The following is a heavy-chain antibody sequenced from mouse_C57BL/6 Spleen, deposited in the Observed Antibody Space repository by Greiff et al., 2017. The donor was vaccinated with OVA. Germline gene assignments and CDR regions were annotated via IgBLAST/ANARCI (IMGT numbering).Heavy chain of an antibody. CDR3: ARVPSTMITTFYFDY. V-gene: IGHV5-4*01. D-gene: IGHD2-4*01. Sequence: EVQVVESGGGLVKPGGSLKLSCAASGFTFSSYAMSWVRQTPEKRLEWVATISDGGSYTYYPDNVKGRFTISRDNAKNNLYLQMSHLKSEDTAMSYCARVPSTMITTFYFDYWGQGTTLTVSS. J-gene: IGHJ2*01. CDR1: GFTFSSYA. CDR2: ISDGGSYT.